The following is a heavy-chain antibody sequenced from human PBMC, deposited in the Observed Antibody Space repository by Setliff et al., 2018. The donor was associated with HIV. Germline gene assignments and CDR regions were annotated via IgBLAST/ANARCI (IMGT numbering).Heavy chain of an antibody. Sequence: PGGSLRLSCAASGFTFSSYWTHWVRQAPGKGLVWVSRIKSDGSYTSYADSAKGRFTISRDNAKNTLHLQMNSLRAEDTAVYYCVRGLAAAGGYAMDVWGQGTTVTVSS. CDR3: VRGLAAAGGYAMDV. J-gene: IGHJ6*02. D-gene: IGHD6-13*01. CDR1: GFTFSSYW. CDR2: IKSDGSYT. V-gene: IGHV3-74*01.